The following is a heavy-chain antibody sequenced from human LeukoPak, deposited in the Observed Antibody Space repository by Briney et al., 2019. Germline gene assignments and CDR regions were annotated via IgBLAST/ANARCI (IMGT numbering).Heavy chain of an antibody. V-gene: IGHV3-23*01. J-gene: IGHJ4*02. Sequence: GGSLRLSCAASGFTLSSYAMSWVRQAPGKGLEWVSNISASGGSTYYADSVKGRFTISRDNSKNTLYLQMNSLRAEDTAVYYCAKSREYTYGYYDYWGQGTLVTVSS. CDR1: GFTLSSYA. CDR2: ISASGGST. D-gene: IGHD5-18*01. CDR3: AKSREYTYGYYDY.